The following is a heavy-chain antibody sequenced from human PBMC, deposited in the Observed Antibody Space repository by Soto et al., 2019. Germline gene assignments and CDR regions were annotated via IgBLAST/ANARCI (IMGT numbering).Heavy chain of an antibody. D-gene: IGHD3-22*01. Sequence: ASVKVSCNASGGPFSSYAISWVRQAPGQGLEWMGGIIPIFGTANYAQKFQGIVTITADKSTSTAYMELSSLRSEDTAGYYCARALAYYDSSGYFADDYYGMDVWGQGTTVTDS. CDR1: GGPFSSYA. J-gene: IGHJ6*02. CDR2: IIPIFGTA. CDR3: ARALAYYDSSGYFADDYYGMDV. V-gene: IGHV1-69*06.